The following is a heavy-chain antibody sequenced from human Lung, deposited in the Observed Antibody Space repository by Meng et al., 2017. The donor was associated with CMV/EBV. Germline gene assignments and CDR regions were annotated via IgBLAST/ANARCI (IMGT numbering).Heavy chain of an antibody. V-gene: IGHV3-23*01. CDR2: ISGSGGKT. J-gene: IGHJ4*02. Sequence: LXXAASRFTFSSYAMTWVRQAPGKGLEWVSVISGSGGKTHYADSVKGRFTISRNNSKNTLFLQMNSLRAEGTAVYYCAKVYQWLLLGPFDDWGQGXLVTVSS. CDR1: RFTFSSYA. CDR3: AKVYQWLLLGPFDD. D-gene: IGHD3-22*01.